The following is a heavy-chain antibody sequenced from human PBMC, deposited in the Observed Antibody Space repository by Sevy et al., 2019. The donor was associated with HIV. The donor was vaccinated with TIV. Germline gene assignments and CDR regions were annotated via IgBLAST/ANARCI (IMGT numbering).Heavy chain of an antibody. CDR2: IYYSGST. J-gene: IGHJ6*02. Sequence: SETLSLTCTVSGGSISSGGYYWSWIRQHPGKGLEWIGYIYYSGSTYYNPSLKSRVTISVDTSKNQFSLKLSFVTAADTAVYYCARDHGSSSSIGNYYYGMDVWGQGTTVTVSS. CDR1: GGSISSGGYY. D-gene: IGHD6-6*01. CDR3: ARDHGSSSSIGNYYYGMDV. V-gene: IGHV4-31*03.